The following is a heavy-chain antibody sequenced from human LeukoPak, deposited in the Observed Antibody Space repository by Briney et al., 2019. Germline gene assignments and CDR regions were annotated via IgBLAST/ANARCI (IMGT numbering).Heavy chain of an antibody. V-gene: IGHV4-59*01. J-gene: IGHJ5*02. CDR2: IYYSGST. CDR3: ARATPVPAAAWFDP. D-gene: IGHD2-2*01. Sequence: SETLSLTCTVSGGSISSYYWSWIRQPPGKGLEWIGYIYYSGSTNYNPPLKSRVTISVDTSKNQFSLKLSSVTAADTAVYYCARATPVPAAAWFDPWGQGTLVTVSS. CDR1: GGSISSYY.